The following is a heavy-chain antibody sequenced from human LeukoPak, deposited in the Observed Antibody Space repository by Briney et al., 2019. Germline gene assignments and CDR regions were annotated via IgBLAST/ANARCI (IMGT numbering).Heavy chain of an antibody. Sequence: PGGSLRLSCAASGFTFSNYAMTWVRQAPGKGLEWVSSISLSGASTYYADSVKGRLTISRDNSKNTLYLQMNSLRAEDTAVYYCARGIAVAGSGVDYWGQGTLVTVSS. J-gene: IGHJ4*02. D-gene: IGHD6-19*01. V-gene: IGHV3-23*01. CDR2: ISLSGAST. CDR1: GFTFSNYA. CDR3: ARGIAVAGSGVDY.